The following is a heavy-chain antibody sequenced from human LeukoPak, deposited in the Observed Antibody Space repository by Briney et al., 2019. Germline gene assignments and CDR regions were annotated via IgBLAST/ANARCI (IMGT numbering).Heavy chain of an antibody. CDR3: AKGRTEQVTNWFDP. CDR2: ISWNSGSI. D-gene: IGHD1-14*01. J-gene: IGHJ5*02. CDR1: GFTFDDYA. Sequence: GGSLRLSCAASGFTFDDYAMHWVRQAPGKGLEWVSGISWNSGSIGYADSVKGRFTISRDNAKNSLYLQMNSLRGEDTALYYCAKGRTEQVTNWFDPWGQGTLVTVSS. V-gene: IGHV3-9*01.